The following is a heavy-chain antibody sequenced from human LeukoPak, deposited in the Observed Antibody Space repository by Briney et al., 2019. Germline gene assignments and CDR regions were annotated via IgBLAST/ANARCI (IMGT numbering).Heavy chain of an antibody. CDR3: ARDGSGSYYLERVFDY. Sequence: NPSETLSLTCTVSGGSISSYYWSWIRQPPGKGLEWIGYIYYSGSTNYNPSLKSRVTISVDTSKNQFSLKLSSVTAADTAVYYCARDGSGSYYLERVFDYWGQGTLVTVSS. CDR1: GGSISSYY. V-gene: IGHV4-59*01. CDR2: IYYSGST. J-gene: IGHJ4*02. D-gene: IGHD3-10*01.